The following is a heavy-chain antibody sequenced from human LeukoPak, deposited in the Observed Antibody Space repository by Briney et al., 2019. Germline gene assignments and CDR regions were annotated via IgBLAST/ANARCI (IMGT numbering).Heavy chain of an antibody. CDR2: ICSSSSYI. CDR3: ARPTMIIVGIGYYFDY. J-gene: IGHJ4*02. CDR1: GFTFSSYS. D-gene: IGHD3-22*01. Sequence: GGSLRLSCTASGFTFSSYSMNWVRQAPGKGLEWVSSICSSSSYIYYADSVRGRFTISRDNDKNSLHMQMNSLRAEDAALYYCARPTMIIVGIGYYFDYWGQGTLVTVSS. V-gene: IGHV3-21*01.